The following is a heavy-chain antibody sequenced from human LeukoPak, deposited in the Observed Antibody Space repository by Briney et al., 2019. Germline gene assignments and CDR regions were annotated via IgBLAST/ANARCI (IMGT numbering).Heavy chain of an antibody. CDR1: GFTFSSYG. CDR2: ISGSGGST. J-gene: IGHJ3*02. D-gene: IGHD3-22*01. Sequence: PGGSLRLSCAASGFTFSSYGMSWVRQAPGKGLEWVSAISGSGGSTYYADSVKGRFTISRDNSKNTLYLQMNSLRAEDTAVYYCARDLGYYDSSGSKTDAFDIWGQGTMVTVSS. V-gene: IGHV3-23*01. CDR3: ARDLGYYDSSGSKTDAFDI.